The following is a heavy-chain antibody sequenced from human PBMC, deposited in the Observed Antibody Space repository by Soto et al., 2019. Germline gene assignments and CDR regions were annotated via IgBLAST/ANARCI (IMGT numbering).Heavy chain of an antibody. D-gene: IGHD3-10*01. CDR1: GYSFTSYW. J-gene: IGHJ4*02. CDR3: ARGPRLGYYGSGRYYIIDY. V-gene: IGHV5-10-1*01. Sequence: GESLKISCKGSGYSFTSYWIGWVRQMPGKGLEWMGRIDPSDSYTNYGPSFQGHVTISADKSISTAYLQWSSLKASDTAMYYCARGPRLGYYGSGRYYIIDYWGQGTLVTVSS. CDR2: IDPSDSYT.